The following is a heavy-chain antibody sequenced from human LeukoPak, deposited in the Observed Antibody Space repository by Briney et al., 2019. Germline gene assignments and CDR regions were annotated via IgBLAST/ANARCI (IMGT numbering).Heavy chain of an antibody. V-gene: IGHV4-4*02. CDR2: IYHSGST. Sequence: SGTLSLTCAVSGGSISSSNWWSWVRQPPGKGLEWIGEIYHSGSTNYNPSLKSRVTISVDKSKNQFSLKLSSVTAADTAVYYCARHRWQQLVPLGFDYWGQGTLVTVSS. CDR1: GGSISSSNW. CDR3: ARHRWQQLVPLGFDY. J-gene: IGHJ4*02. D-gene: IGHD6-13*01.